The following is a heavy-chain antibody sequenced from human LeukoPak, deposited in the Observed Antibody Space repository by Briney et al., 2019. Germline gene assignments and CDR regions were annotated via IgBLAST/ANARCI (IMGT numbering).Heavy chain of an antibody. V-gene: IGHV3-21*01. J-gene: IGHJ4*02. Sequence: NTGGSLRLSCAASGFTFSSYSMNWVRQAPGKGLEWVSSISSSSSYIYYADSVKGRFTISRDNAKNSLYLQMNSLRAEDTAVYYCARTARGSSGYYQNFDYWGQGTLVTVSS. CDR2: ISSSSSYI. CDR1: GFTFSSYS. D-gene: IGHD3-22*01. CDR3: ARTARGSSGYYQNFDY.